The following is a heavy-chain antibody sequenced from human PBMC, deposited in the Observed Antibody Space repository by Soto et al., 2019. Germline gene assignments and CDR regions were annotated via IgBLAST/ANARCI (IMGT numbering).Heavy chain of an antibody. D-gene: IGHD3-10*01. CDR2: IYPGDSDT. J-gene: IGHJ4*02. CDR1: GYSFTSYW. CDR3: ATRVFFEKFGARCLQGYFEY. Sequence: GESLKISCKGSGYSFTSYWIGWVRQMPGKGLEWMGIIYPGDSDTRYSPSFQGQVTISADKSISTAYLQWSSLKASDTAMYYCATRVFFEKFGARCLQGYFEYWRQRTLVTVSS. V-gene: IGHV5-51*01.